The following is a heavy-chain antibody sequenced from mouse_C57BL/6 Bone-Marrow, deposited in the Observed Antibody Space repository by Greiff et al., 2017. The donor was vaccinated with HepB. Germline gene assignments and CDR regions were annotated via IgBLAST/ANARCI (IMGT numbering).Heavy chain of an antibody. Sequence: EVQVVESGGGLVQPKGSLKLSCAASGFSFNTYAMNWVRQAPGKGLEWVARIRSKSNNYATYYADSVKDRFTISRDDSESMLYLQMNNLKTEDTAMYYCVANWGSSYWYFDVWGTGTTVTVSS. D-gene: IGHD4-1*01. CDR1: GFSFNTYA. CDR3: VANWGSSYWYFDV. J-gene: IGHJ1*03. CDR2: IRSKSNNYAT. V-gene: IGHV10-1*01.